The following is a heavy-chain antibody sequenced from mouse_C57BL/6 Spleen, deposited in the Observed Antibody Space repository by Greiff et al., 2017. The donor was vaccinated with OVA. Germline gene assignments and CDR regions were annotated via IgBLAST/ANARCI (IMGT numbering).Heavy chain of an antibody. J-gene: IGHJ2*01. V-gene: IGHV1-39*01. Sequence: EVKLQESGPELVKPGASVKISCKASGYSFTDYNMNWVKQSNGKSLEWIGVINPNYGTTSYTQKFKGKATLTVDQSSSTPYMQLNSLTSEDSAVYDSARGPTGTGYFDYWGQGTTLTVSS. CDR2: INPNYGTT. D-gene: IGHD4-1*02. CDR1: GYSFTDYN. CDR3: ARGPTGTGYFDY.